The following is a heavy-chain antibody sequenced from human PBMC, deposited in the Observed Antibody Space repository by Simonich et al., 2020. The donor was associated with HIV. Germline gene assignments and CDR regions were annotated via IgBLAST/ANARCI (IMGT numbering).Heavy chain of an antibody. V-gene: IGHV1-2*06. CDR2: VNPNSGGT. D-gene: IGHD1-26*01. J-gene: IGHJ3*02. CDR3: ATHGPGSYSSALDI. CDR1: GYTFTYYN. Sequence: QVQLLQSGAEVTKPGASVKVSCQASGYTFTYYNIHWVRQAPGQGLEGKGRVNPNSGGTDDPQKFQGRVTMTRDTSVTTAYMQLTRLRSDDTAVYYCATHGPGSYSSALDIWGQGTKVTVSS.